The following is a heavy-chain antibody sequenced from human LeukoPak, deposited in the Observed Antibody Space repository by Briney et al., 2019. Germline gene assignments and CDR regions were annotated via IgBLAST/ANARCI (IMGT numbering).Heavy chain of an antibody. J-gene: IGHJ4*02. CDR2: ISSSGSTI. Sequence: PGGSLRLSCAAAGFTFSDYYMSWIRQAPGKGLEWVSYISSSGSTIYYADSVKGRFTISRDNAKNSLYLQMNSLRAEDTAVYYCARDMGYCTNGVCPDYWGQGTLVTVSS. CDR3: ARDMGYCTNGVCPDY. CDR1: GFTFSDYY. V-gene: IGHV3-11*01. D-gene: IGHD2-8*01.